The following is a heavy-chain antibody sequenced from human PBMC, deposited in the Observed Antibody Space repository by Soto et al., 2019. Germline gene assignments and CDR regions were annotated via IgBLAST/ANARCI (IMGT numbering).Heavy chain of an antibody. V-gene: IGHV3-7*01. J-gene: IGHJ3*02. CDR1: GFTFSSYW. CDR2: IKQDGSEK. Sequence: GGSLRLSCAASGFTFSSYWMSWVRQAPGKGLEWVANIKQDGSEKYYVDSVKGRFTISRDNAKNSLYLQMNSLRAEDTAVYYCARLRLREVISAFDIWGQGTMVTVSS. D-gene: IGHD3-22*01. CDR3: ARLRLREVISAFDI.